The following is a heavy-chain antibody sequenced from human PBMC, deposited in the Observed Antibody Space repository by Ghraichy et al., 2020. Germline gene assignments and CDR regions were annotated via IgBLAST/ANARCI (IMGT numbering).Heavy chain of an antibody. Sequence: SVKVSCKVSGYTLTELSMHWVRQAPGKGLEWMGGFDPEDGETIYAQKFQGRVTMTEDTSTDTAYINLSSLRSEDTAVYYCATDPGPLIAAADHADYWGQGTLVTVSS. D-gene: IGHD6-13*01. CDR2: FDPEDGET. CDR3: ATDPGPLIAAADHADY. CDR1: GYTLTELS. V-gene: IGHV1-24*01. J-gene: IGHJ4*02.